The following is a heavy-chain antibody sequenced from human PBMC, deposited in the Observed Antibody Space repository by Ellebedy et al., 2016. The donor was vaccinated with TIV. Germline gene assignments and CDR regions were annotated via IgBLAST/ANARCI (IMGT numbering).Heavy chain of an antibody. D-gene: IGHD1-14*01. V-gene: IGHV4-30-2*01. CDR1: GGSISSGGYS. CDR2: IYHSGST. Sequence: SETLSLTXAVSGGSISSGGYSWSWIRQPPGKGLEWIGYIYHSGSTYYNPSLKSRVTISVGRSKNQFSLKLSSVTAADTAVYYCARGLEPNWFDPWGQGTLVTVSS. CDR3: ARGLEPNWFDP. J-gene: IGHJ5*02.